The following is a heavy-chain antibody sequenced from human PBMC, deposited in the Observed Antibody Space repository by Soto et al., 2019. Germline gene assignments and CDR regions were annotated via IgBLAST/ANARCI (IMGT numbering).Heavy chain of an antibody. CDR3: ARCSVSGYYYYGMDV. V-gene: IGHV3-30-3*01. CDR2: ISYDGSNK. CDR1: GFTFSSYA. J-gene: IGHJ6*02. Sequence: GGSLRLSCAASGFTFSSYAMHWVRQAPGKGLEWVAVISYDGSNKYYADSVKGRFTISRDNSKNTLYLQMNSLGAEDTAVYYCARCSVSGYYYYGMDVWGQGTTVTVSS. D-gene: IGHD1-20*01.